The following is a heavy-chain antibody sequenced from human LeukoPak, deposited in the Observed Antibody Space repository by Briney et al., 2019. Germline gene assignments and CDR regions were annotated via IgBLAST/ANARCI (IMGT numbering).Heavy chain of an antibody. Sequence: GVSLRLSCAASGFTFSSYSMNWVRQAPGKGLEWVSSISSSSSYIYYADSVKGRFTISRDNAKNSLYLQMNSLRAEDTAVYYCALRGRWLHCHAFDIWGQGTMVTVSS. CDR3: ALRGRWLHCHAFDI. J-gene: IGHJ3*02. CDR2: ISSSSSYI. D-gene: IGHD5-24*01. CDR1: GFTFSSYS. V-gene: IGHV3-21*01.